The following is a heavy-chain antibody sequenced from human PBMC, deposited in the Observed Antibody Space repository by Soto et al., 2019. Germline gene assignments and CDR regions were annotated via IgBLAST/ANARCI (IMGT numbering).Heavy chain of an antibody. V-gene: IGHV3-23*01. CDR1: GFTFSSYA. CDR2: ISGSGGST. J-gene: IGHJ6*02. Sequence: GGSLRLSCAASGFTFSSYAMSWVRQAPGKGLEWVSAISGSGGSTYYADSVKGRSTISRDNSKNTLYLQMNSLRAEDTAVYYCANDYDILTGADYYYYGMDVWGQGTTVTVSS. CDR3: ANDYDILTGADYYYYGMDV. D-gene: IGHD3-9*01.